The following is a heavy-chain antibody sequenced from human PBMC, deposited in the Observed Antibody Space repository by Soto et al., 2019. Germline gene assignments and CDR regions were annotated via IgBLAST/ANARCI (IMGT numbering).Heavy chain of an antibody. CDR2: ISYDGSNK. CDR1: GFTFSSYA. D-gene: IGHD3-22*01. Sequence: PGGSLSLSCAASGFTFSSYAMHWVRQAPGKGLEWVAVISYDGSNKYYADSVKGRFTISRDNSKNTLYLQMNSLRAEDTAVYYCARDLNVGLFPTYYFDYWGQGTLVTVSS. CDR3: ARDLNVGLFPTYYFDY. J-gene: IGHJ4*02. V-gene: IGHV3-30-3*01.